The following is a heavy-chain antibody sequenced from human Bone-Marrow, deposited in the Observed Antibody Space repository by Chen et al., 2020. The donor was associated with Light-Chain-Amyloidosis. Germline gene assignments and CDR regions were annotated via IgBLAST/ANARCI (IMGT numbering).Heavy chain of an antibody. D-gene: IGHD6-13*01. CDR2: REQDGVGK. Sequence: DVQRVESGGGVCQSGGSLRPACAGSGLVLSNYGMTWVRQAPGKGLGWVPSREQDGVGKDYLDSVKGRFTIARANAKTSLFLQMNALRAEDTALYYCASRYCTSDRCRSSSWVCFDCWGQGTTVTVSS. CDR3: ASRYCTSDRCRSSSWVCFDC. CDR1: GLVLSNYG. V-gene: IGHV3-7*03. J-gene: IGHJ4*02.